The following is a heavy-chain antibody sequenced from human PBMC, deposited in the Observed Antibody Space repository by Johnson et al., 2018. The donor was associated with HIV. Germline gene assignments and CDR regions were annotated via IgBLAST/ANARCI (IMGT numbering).Heavy chain of an antibody. CDR1: GFSSRSYD. CDR2: IGTAGDT. V-gene: IGHV3-13*01. J-gene: IGHJ3*02. Sequence: VQLVESGGGLVQPGGSLRLSCAASGFSSRSYDMHWVRQRTGKGLEWVSAIGTAGDTYYPGSVKGRFTISRENAKNTLYLQINTLRTEDTAVYYCATLGDYSGLNGFDIWGQGTMVTVSS. D-gene: IGHD4/OR15-4a*01. CDR3: ATLGDYSGLNGFDI.